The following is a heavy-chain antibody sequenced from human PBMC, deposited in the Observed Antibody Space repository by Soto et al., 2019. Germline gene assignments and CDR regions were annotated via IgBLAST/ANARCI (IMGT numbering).Heavy chain of an antibody. V-gene: IGHV5-51*01. Sequence: GESLKISCKGSGFSFTRYWSAWVRQMPGKGLEWMGIIYPGDSKTTYSPSFQGQVTISADKSISTAYLQMNSLRDEDTAVYYCARVVVVIPPGYYYAMDVWGQGTTVTVSS. J-gene: IGHJ6*02. D-gene: IGHD3-22*01. CDR2: IYPGDSKT. CDR1: GFSFTRYW. CDR3: ARVVVVIPPGYYYAMDV.